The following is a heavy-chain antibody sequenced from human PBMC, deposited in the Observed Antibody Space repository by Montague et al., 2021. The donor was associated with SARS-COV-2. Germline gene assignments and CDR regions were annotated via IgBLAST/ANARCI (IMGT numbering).Heavy chain of an antibody. J-gene: IGHJ4*02. Sequence: SETLSLTCSVSGGSMSSYHWVWIRQPPGKGLEWIGYVSYRGSTNYKLSLKSRVTISLDTSKNRFSLRVTSVSAADTAVYYCARDVRYYYDQWGQGILVTVSS. V-gene: IGHV4-59*01. CDR3: ARDVRYYYDQ. D-gene: IGHD3-10*01. CDR2: VSYRGST. CDR1: GGSMSSYH.